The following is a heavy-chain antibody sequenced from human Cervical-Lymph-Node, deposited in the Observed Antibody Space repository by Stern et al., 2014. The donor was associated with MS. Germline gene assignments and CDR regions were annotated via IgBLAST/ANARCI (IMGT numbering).Heavy chain of an antibody. V-gene: IGHV1-46*01. D-gene: IGHD6-19*01. CDR1: GYTFTSYY. CDR2: INPSGGST. J-gene: IGHJ6*02. CDR3: AREVAGHRLGMMDV. Sequence: QVQLQESGAEVKTPGASVKLSCKASGYTFTSYYMHWVRQAPGQGLEWMGRINPSGGSTSYAQNIQGRVTVTRDTSTSTVYMELSSLRSEDTAVYYCAREVAGHRLGMMDVWGQGTSVTVSS.